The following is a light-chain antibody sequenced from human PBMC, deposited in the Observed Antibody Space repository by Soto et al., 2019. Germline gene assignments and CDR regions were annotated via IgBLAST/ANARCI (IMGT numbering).Light chain of an antibody. CDR1: QTIKNY. Sequence: DIQMSQSPSSLSASVLDIVTFTCRASQTIKNYLNWYQQKPGRAPNLLIYSASTLHSGVPSRFSGTKSATDFTLTITSLQPEDFATYYCQQFCSAPITFGQGTRLEIK. V-gene: IGKV1-39*01. CDR3: QQFCSAPIT. J-gene: IGKJ5*01. CDR2: SAS.